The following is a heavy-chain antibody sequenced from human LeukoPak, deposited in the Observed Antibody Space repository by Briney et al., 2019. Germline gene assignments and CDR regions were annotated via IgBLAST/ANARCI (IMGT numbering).Heavy chain of an antibody. J-gene: IGHJ3*02. Sequence: GGSLRLSCAASGFTFSSYSMNWVRQAPGKGLEWVSSISSSSSYIYYADSVKGRFTISRDNSKNTLYLQMNSLRAEDTAVYYCAKDRMVVVPAAIRVDAFDIWGQGTMVTVSS. CDR3: AKDRMVVVPAAIRVDAFDI. CDR2: ISSSSSYI. CDR1: GFTFSSYS. D-gene: IGHD2-2*01. V-gene: IGHV3-21*04.